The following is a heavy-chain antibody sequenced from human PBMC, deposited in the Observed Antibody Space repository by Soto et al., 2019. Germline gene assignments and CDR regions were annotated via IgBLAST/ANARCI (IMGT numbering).Heavy chain of an antibody. CDR3: AKAPYCGGDCYYYYYGMDV. Sequence: GSLRLSCAASVFTVSSNYMSWVRQAPGKGLEWVSVIYSVGSTYYADSVKGRFTTSRDNSKNTLYLQMNSLRAEDTAVYYCAKAPYCGGDCYYYYYGMDVWGQGTTVTVSS. CDR1: VFTVSSNY. D-gene: IGHD2-21*02. J-gene: IGHJ6*02. CDR2: IYSVGST. V-gene: IGHV3-53*01.